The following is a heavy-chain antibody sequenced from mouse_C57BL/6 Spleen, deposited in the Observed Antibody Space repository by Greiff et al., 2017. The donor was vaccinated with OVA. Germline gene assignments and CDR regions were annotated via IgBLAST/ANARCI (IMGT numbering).Heavy chain of an antibody. Sequence: VQLQESGAELVKPGASVKISCKASGYAFSSYWMNWVKQRPGTGLEWIGPIYPGDGDTNYNGKFKGTAPLTADKSSSTSYMQLSSLTSEDSAVYFWARSGGNYRDFDVWGTGTTVTVSS. CDR3: ARSGGNYRDFDV. V-gene: IGHV1-80*01. D-gene: IGHD2-1*01. J-gene: IGHJ1*03. CDR2: IYPGDGDT. CDR1: GYAFSSYW.